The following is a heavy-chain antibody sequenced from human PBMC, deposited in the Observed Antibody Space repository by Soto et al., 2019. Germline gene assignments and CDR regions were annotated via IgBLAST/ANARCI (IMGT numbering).Heavy chain of an antibody. D-gene: IGHD3-3*01. CDR1: GYTFTSYD. J-gene: IGHJ6*03. CDR3: ARGGSVSGYDFWSGYYNPHYYYYMDV. CDR2: MNPKSSNT. Sequence: ASVKVSCKASGYTFTSYDINWVRQATGQGLEWMGWMNPKSSNTCYAQKFQDRDTKSRNTSISTAYMELSSLRSEDTAVYYCARGGSVSGYDFWSGYYNPHYYYYMDVWGKGTTVTVSS. V-gene: IGHV1-8*01.